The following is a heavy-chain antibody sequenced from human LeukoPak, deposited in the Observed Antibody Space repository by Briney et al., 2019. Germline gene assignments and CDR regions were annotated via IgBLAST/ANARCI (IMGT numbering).Heavy chain of an antibody. J-gene: IGHJ3*02. CDR3: ARVSAAALDAFDI. CDR1: IGSISSSKW. V-gene: IGHV4-4*02. Sequence: SETLSLTCSVSIGSISSSKWWSWVRQSPVKGLEWIGEIYLYGTTNYNPSLKSRVTISVDRSKNQFSLKLSSVTAADTAVYYCARVSAAALDAFDIWGQGTMVTVSS. CDR2: IYLYGTT. D-gene: IGHD6-13*01.